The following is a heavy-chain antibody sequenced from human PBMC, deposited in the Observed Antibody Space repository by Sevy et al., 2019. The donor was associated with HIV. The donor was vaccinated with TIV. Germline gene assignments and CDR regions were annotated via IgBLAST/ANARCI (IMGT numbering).Heavy chain of an antibody. CDR2: ISGSGGST. CDR3: AKDLGPDMGGLVVKAGAFDI. CDR1: GFTFSSYA. V-gene: IGHV3-23*01. Sequence: GGSLRLSCAASGFTFSSYAMSWVRQAPGKGLEWVSAISGSGGSTYDADPVKGRFTISRDNSKNTPYLQMNSLRAEDTAVYYCAKDLGPDMGGLVVKAGAFDIWGQGTMVTVSS. J-gene: IGHJ3*02. D-gene: IGHD6-19*01.